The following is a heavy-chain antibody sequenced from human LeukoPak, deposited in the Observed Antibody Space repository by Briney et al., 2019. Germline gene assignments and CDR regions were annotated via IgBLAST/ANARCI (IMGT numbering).Heavy chain of an antibody. V-gene: IGHV1-18*01. CDR2: ISAYNGNT. D-gene: IGHD3-22*01. CDR3: ATGHWDRMIVASGGAFDI. J-gene: IGHJ3*02. CDR1: GYTFTSYG. Sequence: ASVKVSCKASGYTFTSYGISWVRQAPGQGPEWMGWISAYNGNTNYAQKLQGRVTMTTDTSTSTAYMELRSLRSDDTAVYYCATGHWDRMIVASGGAFDIWGQGTMVTVSS.